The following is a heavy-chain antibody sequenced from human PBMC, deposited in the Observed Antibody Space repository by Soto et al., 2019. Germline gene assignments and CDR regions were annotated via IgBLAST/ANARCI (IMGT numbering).Heavy chain of an antibody. CDR2: TRNKANSYTT. D-gene: IGHD4-17*01. CDR1: GFTFSDHY. V-gene: IGHV3-72*01. CDR3: ARYDYGDLDY. Sequence: EVQLVESGGGLVQPGGSLRLSCAASGFTFSDHYMDWVRQAPGKGLEWVGRTRNKANSYTTEYAASVKGRFTISRDDSKNSLDLQMNSLKTEDTAGYYCARYDYGDLDYWGQGTLVTVSS. J-gene: IGHJ4*02.